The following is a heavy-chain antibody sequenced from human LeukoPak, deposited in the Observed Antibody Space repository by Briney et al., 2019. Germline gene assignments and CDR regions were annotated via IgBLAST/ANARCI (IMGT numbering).Heavy chain of an antibody. V-gene: IGHV4-59*08. J-gene: IGHJ4*02. CDR1: GGSISSYY. D-gene: IGHD6-19*01. CDR2: IYYSGST. CDR3: ARHSSGWGGYFDY. Sequence: PSETLSLTCTVSGGSISSYYWSWIRQPPGKGLEWIGYIYYSGSTNYNPSLKSRVTISVDTSKNQFSLKLSSVTAADTAVYYCARHSSGWGGYFDYWGQGTLVTVSS.